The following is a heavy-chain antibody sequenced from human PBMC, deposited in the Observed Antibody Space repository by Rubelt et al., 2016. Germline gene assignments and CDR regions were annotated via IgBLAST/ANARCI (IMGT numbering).Heavy chain of an antibody. CDR1: GGSFSGYY. J-gene: IGHJ6*02. D-gene: IGHD2-8*01. V-gene: IGHV4-34*01. Sequence: QVQLQQWGAGLLRPSETLSLTCAVYGGSFSGYYWSWIRQPPGKGLEWIGEINHSGSTNYNPSLKSGVTISVDTSKNHFSRKRSSVTAADTAVYYCATSQSMYYYYGMDVWGQGTTVTVSS. CDR3: ATSQSMYYYYGMDV. CDR2: INHSGST.